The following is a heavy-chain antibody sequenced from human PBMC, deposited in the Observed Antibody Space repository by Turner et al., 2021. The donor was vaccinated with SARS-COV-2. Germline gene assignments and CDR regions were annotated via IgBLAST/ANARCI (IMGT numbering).Heavy chain of an antibody. V-gene: IGHV3-23*01. CDR1: GFTFSSYA. J-gene: IGHJ4*02. CDR3: AQAGLEISSHFDY. D-gene: IGHD3-3*01. CDR2: ISGSGGST. Sequence: EVQLLESGGGLVQPGTSLRLSCAASGFTFSSYAMSWVRQAPGNGLEWVSAISGSGGSTYYAASVKGRFTISRDNSKNTLYLQMNSLRAEDTAVYYCAQAGLEISSHFDYWGQGNLVTVSS.